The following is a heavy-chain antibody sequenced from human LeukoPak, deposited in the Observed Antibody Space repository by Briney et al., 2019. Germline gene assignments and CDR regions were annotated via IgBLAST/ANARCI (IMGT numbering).Heavy chain of an antibody. D-gene: IGHD3-10*01. CDR1: GYTFTSYG. CDR2: ISAYNGNT. Sequence: GASVKVSCKASGYTFTSYGISWVRQAPGQGLEWMGWISAYNGNTNYAQKLQGRVTMTTDTSTSTAYMELRSLRSDDTAVYYCARGYYYGSGSYPIGYWGQGTLVTVSS. CDR3: ARGYYYGSGSYPIGY. V-gene: IGHV1-18*01. J-gene: IGHJ4*02.